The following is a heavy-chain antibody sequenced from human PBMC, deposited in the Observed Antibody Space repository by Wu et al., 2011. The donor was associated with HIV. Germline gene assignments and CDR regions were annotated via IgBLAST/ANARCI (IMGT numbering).Heavy chain of an antibody. Sequence: QVQLVQSGAEVKKPGSSVRVSCKASGGTFATYAVSWVRQAPGQGLEWMGRIIPILRRPNYAQKFQGRVTITADKSTTTLDLSSLTFDDTAVYYCATRQTPCIDVLTERVAAAGENDVFEIWGQGQRSPSLQ. V-gene: IGHV1-69*09. CDR2: IIPILRRP. J-gene: IGHJ3*02. CDR3: ATRQTPCIDVLTERVAAAGENDVFEI. D-gene: IGHD3-9*01. CDR1: GGTFATYA.